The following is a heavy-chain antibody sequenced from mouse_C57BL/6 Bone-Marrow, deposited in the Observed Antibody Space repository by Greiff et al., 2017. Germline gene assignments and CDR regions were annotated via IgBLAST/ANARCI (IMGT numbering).Heavy chain of an antibody. CDR1: GFTFSDYG. J-gene: IGHJ1*03. CDR2: ISSGSSTI. V-gene: IGHV5-17*01. Sequence: EVMLVESGGGLVKPGGSLKLSCAASGFTFSDYGMHWVRQAPEKGLEWVAYISSGSSTIYYADTVQGRFTISRDNAKNTLFLQMTSLRSEDTAMYYCATLYYYGSSRYWYFDVWGTGTTVTVSS. CDR3: ATLYYYGSSRYWYFDV. D-gene: IGHD1-1*01.